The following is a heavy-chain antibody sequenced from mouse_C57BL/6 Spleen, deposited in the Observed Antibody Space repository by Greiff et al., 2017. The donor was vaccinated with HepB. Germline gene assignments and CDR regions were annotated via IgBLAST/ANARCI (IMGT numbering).Heavy chain of an antibody. CDR3: AVNPLYDYDPAWFAY. D-gene: IGHD2-4*01. CDR2: ITPSNGGT. CDR1: GYTFTSYW. Sequence: QVQLQQPGTELVKPGASVKLSCKASGYTFTSYWMHWVKQRPGQGLEWIGNITPSNGGTTSNEKFKRKATLTVDKSSSTAYMQLSSLTAEAAAVYYCAVNPLYDYDPAWFAYWGQGTLVTVSA. J-gene: IGHJ3*01. V-gene: IGHV1-53*01.